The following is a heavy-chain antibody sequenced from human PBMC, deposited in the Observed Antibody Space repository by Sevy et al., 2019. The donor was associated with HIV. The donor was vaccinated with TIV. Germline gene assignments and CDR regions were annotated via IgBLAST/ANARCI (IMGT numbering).Heavy chain of an antibody. CDR3: ARDRITYYYDSSGYYTSGYGMDV. CDR2: IYSGANT. J-gene: IGHJ6*02. V-gene: IGHV3-53*01. D-gene: IGHD3-22*01. CDR1: GFNVSSNY. Sequence: GGSLRLSCAASGFNVSSNYMNWIRQAPGKGLEWVSVIYSGANTYYADSVKGRFTISRDTSKNTLYLQMNSLRAEDTAVYYCARDRITYYYDSSGYYTSGYGMDVWGQGTTATVSS.